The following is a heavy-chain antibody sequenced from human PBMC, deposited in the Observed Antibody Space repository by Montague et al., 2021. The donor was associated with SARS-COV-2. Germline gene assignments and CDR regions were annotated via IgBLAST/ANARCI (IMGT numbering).Heavy chain of an antibody. V-gene: IGHV4-39*07. CDR3: ARKGSGRSDLAY. J-gene: IGHJ4*02. CDR2: IYYSGST. Sequence: SETLSLTCTVSGGSISSSSYYWGWIRQPPGKGLEWIGSIYYSGSTYYNPSLKSRVTISVDTSKNQFSLKLSSVTAVDTAIYYCARKGSGRSDLAYWGQGTLVTVSS. D-gene: IGHD1-26*01. CDR1: GGSISSSSYY.